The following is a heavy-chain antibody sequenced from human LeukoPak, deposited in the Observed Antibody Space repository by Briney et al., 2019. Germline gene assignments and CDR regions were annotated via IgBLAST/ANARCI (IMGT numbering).Heavy chain of an antibody. J-gene: IGHJ6*02. Sequence: ASVKVSCKASGYTFTGYYMHWVRQAPGQGLEWMGWINPNSGGTNYAQKFQGWVTMTRDTSISTAYMELSRLRSDDTAVYYCARDLGYGETLHHYYYYGMDVWGQGTTVTVSS. CDR3: ARDLGYGETLHHYYYYGMDV. V-gene: IGHV1-2*04. D-gene: IGHD5-12*01. CDR2: INPNSGGT. CDR1: GYTFTGYY.